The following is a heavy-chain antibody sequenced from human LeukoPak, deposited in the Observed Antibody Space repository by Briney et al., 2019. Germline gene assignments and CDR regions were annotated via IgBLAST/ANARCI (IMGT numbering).Heavy chain of an antibody. V-gene: IGHV4-34*01. D-gene: IGHD4-17*01. CDR3: ARAPTVTTRYDY. Sequence: SETLSLTCAVYGVSFSGYYWSWIRQPPGKGLEWIGEINHSGSTNYNPSLKSRVTISVDTSKNQFSLKLSSVTAADTAVYYCARAPTVTTRYDYWGQGTLVTVSS. CDR2: INHSGST. CDR1: GVSFSGYY. J-gene: IGHJ4*02.